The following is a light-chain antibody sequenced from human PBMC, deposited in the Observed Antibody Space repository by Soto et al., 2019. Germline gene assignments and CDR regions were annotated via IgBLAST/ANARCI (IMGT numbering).Light chain of an antibody. CDR2: GAT. V-gene: IGKV1-39*01. Sequence: DIQMPQSPSSLSASVGDRVTITCRASQSITTYLNWYQQKPGKAPKLLIFGATALQSGVPSRFSGSGSGTDFTLTISSLQPEDFAIDHCQQSDIIPLTFGGGTKVDVK. CDR1: QSITTY. J-gene: IGKJ4*01. CDR3: QQSDIIPLT.